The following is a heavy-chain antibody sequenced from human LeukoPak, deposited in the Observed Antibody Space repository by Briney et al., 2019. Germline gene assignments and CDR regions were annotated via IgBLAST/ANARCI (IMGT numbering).Heavy chain of an antibody. CDR1: GFTFRSFG. D-gene: IGHD1-20*01. CDR2: ISSSGSTI. J-gene: IGHJ3*02. CDR3: ARVLITGNGGAFDI. Sequence: PGGSLRLSCAASGFTFRSFGMSWVRQAPGKGLEWVSYISSSGSTIYYADSVKGRFTISRDNAKNSLYLQMNSLRAEDTAVYYCARVLITGNGGAFDIWGQGTMVTVSS. V-gene: IGHV3-48*04.